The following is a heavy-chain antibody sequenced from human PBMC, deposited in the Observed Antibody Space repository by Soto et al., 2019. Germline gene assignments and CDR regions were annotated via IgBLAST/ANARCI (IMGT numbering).Heavy chain of an antibody. D-gene: IGHD2-2*01. CDR1: GGSFSSYY. CDR3: ATHCSSTSCYYTFDP. CDR2: INHYGST. Sequence: SETLSLTCAVYGGSFSSYYWSWIRQPPGKGLEWIGQINHYGSTDYNPSLKSRVTISVDTSKNHFSLRLSSVTAADTAMYYCATHCSSTSCYYTFDPWGQGTLVTVSS. V-gene: IGHV4-34*01. J-gene: IGHJ5*02.